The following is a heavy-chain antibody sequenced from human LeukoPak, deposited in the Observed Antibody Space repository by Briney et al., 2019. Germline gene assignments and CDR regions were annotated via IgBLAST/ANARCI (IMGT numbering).Heavy chain of an antibody. V-gene: IGHV5-51*01. CDR2: IYPGDSDT. CDR3: ARVYSSSSHYYYMDV. Sequence: GESLKISCKGSGYSFTSYWIGWVRQMPGKGLEWMGIIYPGDSDTRYSPSFQGQVTISADKSISTAYLQWSSLKASDTAMYYCARVYSSSSHYYYMDVWGKGTTVTVSS. CDR1: GYSFTSYW. J-gene: IGHJ6*03. D-gene: IGHD6-6*01.